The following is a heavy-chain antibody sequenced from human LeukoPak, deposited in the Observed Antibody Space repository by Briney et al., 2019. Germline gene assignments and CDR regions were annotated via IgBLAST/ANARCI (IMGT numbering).Heavy chain of an antibody. V-gene: IGHV3-7*01. CDR3: ATRGDLSWFGALRH. J-gene: IGHJ4*02. CDR2: IKQDGRET. CDR1: GFTFRNDW. D-gene: IGHD3-16*02. Sequence: GGSLRLSCVVSGFTFRNDWMDWVRQAPGKGLEWVAFIKQDGRETTYVDSVKGRFTISRDNATHSLYLQMNSLRVEDTAVYYCATRGDLSWFGALRHWSQGTLVTVSS.